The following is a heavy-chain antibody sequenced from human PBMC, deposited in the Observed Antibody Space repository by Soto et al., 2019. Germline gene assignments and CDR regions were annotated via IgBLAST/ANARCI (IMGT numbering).Heavy chain of an antibody. CDR2: IIPIFGTA. J-gene: IGHJ4*02. V-gene: IGHV1-69*13. Sequence: SVKVSCKASGGTFSSYAISWVRQAPGQGLEWMGGIIPIFGTANYAQKFQGRVTITADESTSTAYMELSSLRSEDTAVYYCANGYSSSWYGGRYFDYSGQGTLVTVSS. D-gene: IGHD6-13*01. CDR3: ANGYSSSWYGGRYFDY. CDR1: GGTFSSYA.